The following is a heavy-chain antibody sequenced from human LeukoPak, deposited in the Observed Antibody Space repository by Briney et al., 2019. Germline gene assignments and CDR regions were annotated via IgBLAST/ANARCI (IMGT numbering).Heavy chain of an antibody. CDR2: MNPNSGNT. CDR3: TRSVRNGHIDY. CDR1: GYTFTSYG. D-gene: IGHD2-21*01. V-gene: IGHV1-8*02. J-gene: IGHJ4*02. Sequence: ASVKVSCKASGYTFTSYGISWVRQAPGQGLEWMGWMNPNSGNTGYAQTFQGRVTMTRSTSISTAYMELSSLRCEDTAVYYCTRSVRNGHIDYWGQGTLVTVSS.